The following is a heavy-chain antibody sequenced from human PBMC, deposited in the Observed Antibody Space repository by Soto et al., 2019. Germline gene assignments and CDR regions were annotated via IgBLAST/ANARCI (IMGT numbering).Heavy chain of an antibody. CDR2: ISAYNGNT. CDR3: AREGRITIFGVVTMDAFDI. D-gene: IGHD3-3*01. Sequence: ASVKVSCKASGYTFTSYGISWVRQAPGQGLEWMGWISAYNGNTNYAQKLQGRVTMTTDTSTSTAYMELRSLRSDDTAVYYCAREGRITIFGVVTMDAFDIRGQGTMVTVS. J-gene: IGHJ3*02. V-gene: IGHV1-18*04. CDR1: GYTFTSYG.